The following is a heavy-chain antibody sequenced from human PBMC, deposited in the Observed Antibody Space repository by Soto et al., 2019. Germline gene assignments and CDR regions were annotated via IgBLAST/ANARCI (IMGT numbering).Heavy chain of an antibody. Sequence: GGSLRLSCAASGFSFSSFEMNWVRQAPGKGLEWVSYISSAGGTIYYADSVKGRFTISKDSAKNSLFLQMHSLRADDTGVYSCARVSRITIQGVDVWGQGTTDTVCS. J-gene: IGHJ6*01. CDR2: ISSAGGTI. D-gene: IGHD3-9*01. V-gene: IGHV3-48*03. CDR3: ARVSRITIQGVDV. CDR1: GFSFSSFE.